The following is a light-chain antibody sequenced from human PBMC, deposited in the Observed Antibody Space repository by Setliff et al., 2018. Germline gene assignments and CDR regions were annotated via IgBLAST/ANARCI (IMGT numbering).Light chain of an antibody. V-gene: IGLV1-44*01. CDR1: SSNIGINT. Sequence: QSVLTQPPSASGTPGQRVTISCSGSSSNIGINTVNWYQQLPGTAPKLLIYRNNQRPSGVPDRFSGSKSGTSASLAISGLQSEDEADYYCAAWDDSLNGYAFGTGTKVTVL. CDR2: RNN. J-gene: IGLJ1*01. CDR3: AAWDDSLNGYA.